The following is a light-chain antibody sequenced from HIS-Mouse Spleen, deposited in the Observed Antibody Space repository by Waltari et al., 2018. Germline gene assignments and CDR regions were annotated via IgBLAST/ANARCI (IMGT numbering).Light chain of an antibody. V-gene: IGLV2-23*01. J-gene: IGLJ2*01. CDR3: CSYAGSSTLV. CDR1: SSHVGSYHL. CDR2: EGS. Sequence: QSALTQPASVSGSPGQSITISCTGTSSHVGSYHLVSWYQQHPGKAPKLMIYEGSKRPSGVSNRFSGSKSGNTASLTISGLQAEDEADYYCCSYAGSSTLVFGGGTKLTVL.